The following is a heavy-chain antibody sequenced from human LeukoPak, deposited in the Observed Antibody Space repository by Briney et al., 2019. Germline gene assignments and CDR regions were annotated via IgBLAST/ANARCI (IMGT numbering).Heavy chain of an antibody. CDR1: GLTFSASY. CDR3: ARDHGSGSPFDY. Sequence: GRSLRLSCAASGLTFSASYMRWIRPAPRKGLEWVSYIRIRGRTISHADCGKGRFTISRDDAKNSLYLQRNSLRAEDTAVYYCARDHGSGSPFDYWGQGTLVTVFS. CDR2: IRIRGRTI. V-gene: IGHV3-11*01. D-gene: IGHD3-10*01. J-gene: IGHJ4*02.